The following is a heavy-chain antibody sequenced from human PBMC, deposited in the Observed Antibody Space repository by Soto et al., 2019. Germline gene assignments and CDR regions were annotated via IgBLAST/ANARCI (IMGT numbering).Heavy chain of an antibody. D-gene: IGHD5-12*01. CDR2: ISKSKSGGTT. CDR1: GFTFSNYE. V-gene: IGHV3-48*03. J-gene: IGHJ4*02. CDR3: AREDNRDGYNFVF. Sequence: EVQLVESGGGLVQPGGSLRLSCAASGFTFSNYEMIWVRQAPGRGLEWISYISKSKSGGTTYYAGSVKGRFTISRDNAQNSLYLQMNSLRAEDTAVYYCAREDNRDGYNFVFWGQGTLVTVSS.